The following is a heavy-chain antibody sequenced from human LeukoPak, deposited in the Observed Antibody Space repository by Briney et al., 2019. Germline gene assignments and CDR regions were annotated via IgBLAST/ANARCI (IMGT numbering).Heavy chain of an antibody. J-gene: IGHJ4*02. CDR3: ARGGPMVRGKPDY. V-gene: IGHV4-59*02. Sequence: SETLSLTCTVSGGSVSSYYWSWIRQPPGKGLEWIGYIYYSGNTNYNPSLKSRVTISVDTSNNQFSLKLSSVTAADTAVYYCARGGPMVRGKPDYWGQGTLVTVSS. CDR1: GGSVSSYY. D-gene: IGHD3-10*01. CDR2: IYYSGNT.